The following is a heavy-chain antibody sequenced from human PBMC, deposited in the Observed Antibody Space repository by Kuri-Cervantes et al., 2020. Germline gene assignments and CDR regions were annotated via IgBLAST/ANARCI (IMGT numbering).Heavy chain of an antibody. CDR2: ITPFNGNT. V-gene: IGHV1-45*02. CDR3: ASGRAVTDYFDY. J-gene: IGHJ4*02. CDR1: GYTFTYRY. D-gene: IGHD4-17*01. Sequence: SVKVSCKASGYTFTYRYLHWVRQAPGQALEWMGWITPFNGNTNYAQKFQGRVTITTDESTSTAYMELSSLRSEDTAVYYCASGRAVTDYFDYWGQGTLVTVSS.